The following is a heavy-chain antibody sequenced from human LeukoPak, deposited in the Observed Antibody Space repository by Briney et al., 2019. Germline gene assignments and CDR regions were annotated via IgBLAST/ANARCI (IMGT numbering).Heavy chain of an antibody. CDR1: GYSFTNYW. CDR3: ATTRRDGYNYRDY. CDR2: IYPGDSDT. Sequence: PGESLTISCKGSGYSFTNYWIGWVRQMPGKGLEWMGIIYPGDSDTRYSPSFQGQVTISVDKSISTAYLQWSSLKASDTAMYYCATTRRDGYNYRDYWGQGTLVTVSS. D-gene: IGHD5-24*01. J-gene: IGHJ4*02. V-gene: IGHV5-51*03.